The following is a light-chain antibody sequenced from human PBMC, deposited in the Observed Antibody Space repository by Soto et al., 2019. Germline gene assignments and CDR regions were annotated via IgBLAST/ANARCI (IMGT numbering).Light chain of an antibody. CDR2: GAS. CDR3: QQYNNWPPWT. CDR1: QSVSSN. Sequence: ELVLTQSPATLSFSPGESDNLPCRSSQSVSSNLAWYQPTPGQAPRLLIYGASPRATGIPARFSGSGSGTEFTLTISSLQSEDFAVYYCQQYNNWPPWTFGQGTKVEIK. V-gene: IGKV3-15*01. J-gene: IGKJ1*01.